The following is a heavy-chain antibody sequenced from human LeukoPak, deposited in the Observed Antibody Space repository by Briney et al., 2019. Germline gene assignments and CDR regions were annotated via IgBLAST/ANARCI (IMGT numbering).Heavy chain of an antibody. CDR3: ARDIRCSSTSCFAYFDY. J-gene: IGHJ4*02. CDR2: ISSSSSYI. Sequence: GGSLRLSCAASGFTFSSYSMNWVRQAPGKGLEWVPSISSSSSYIYYADSVKGRFTISRDNAKNSLYLQMNSLRAEDTAVYYCARDIRCSSTSCFAYFDYWGQGTLVTVSS. CDR1: GFTFSSYS. V-gene: IGHV3-21*01. D-gene: IGHD2-2*01.